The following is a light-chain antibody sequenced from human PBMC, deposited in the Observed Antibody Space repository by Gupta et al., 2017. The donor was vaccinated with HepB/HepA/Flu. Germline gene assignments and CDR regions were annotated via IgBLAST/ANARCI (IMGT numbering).Light chain of an antibody. CDR1: SSAVGGYNY. Sequence: SALTQPDSVSGSPGQSITISFTVTSSAVGGYNYVSWYHQHPAKAHKLMIYDVSQRPAGVASRFSGSKSANTASLTISVHEEEDEGDYYCGADTASNTVVFGGGTKLTVL. J-gene: IGLJ2*01. CDR2: DVS. CDR3: GADTASNTVV. V-gene: IGLV2-14*01.